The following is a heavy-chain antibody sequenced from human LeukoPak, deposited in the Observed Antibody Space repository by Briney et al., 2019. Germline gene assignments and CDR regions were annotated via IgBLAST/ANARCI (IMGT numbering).Heavy chain of an antibody. J-gene: IGHJ3*02. D-gene: IGHD1-26*01. CDR2: ISGSGGST. V-gene: IGHV3-23*01. CDR3: AKASRYSGSYGTFDI. CDR1: GFTFSSYA. Sequence: GGFLRLSCAASGFTFSSYAMSWVRQAPGKGLEWVSAISGSGGSTYYADSVKGRFTISRDNSKNTLYLQMNSLRAEDTAVYYCAKASRYSGSYGTFDIWGQGTMVTVSS.